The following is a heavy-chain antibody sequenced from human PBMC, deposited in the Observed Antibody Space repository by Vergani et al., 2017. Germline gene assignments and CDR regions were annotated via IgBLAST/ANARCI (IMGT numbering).Heavy chain of an antibody. V-gene: IGHV5-51*01. D-gene: IGHD3-22*01. J-gene: IGHJ6*02. CDR1: GYTFTSYA. CDR3: ARSYYYDSSGYYDEGYYYYGMDV. Sequence: VQLVQSGAEVKKPGSSVKVSCKASGYTFTSYAMHWVRQMPGKGLEWMGIIYPGDSDTRYSPSFQGQVTISADKSISTAYLQWSSLKASDTAMYYCARSYYYDSSGYYDEGYYYYGMDVWGQGTTVTVSS. CDR2: IYPGDSDT.